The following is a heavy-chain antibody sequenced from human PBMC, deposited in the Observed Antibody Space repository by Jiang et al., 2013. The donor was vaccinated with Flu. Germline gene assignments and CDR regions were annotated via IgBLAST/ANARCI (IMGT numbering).Heavy chain of an antibody. D-gene: IGHD6-13*01. Sequence: LLKPSETLSLTCAVYGGSFSGYYWSWIRQPPGKGLEWIGEINHSGSTNYNPSLKSRVTISVDTSKNQFSLKLSSVTAADTAVYYCAREVRGSSWRYYYYYGMDVWGQGTTVTVSS. CDR3: AREVRGSSWRYYYYYGMDV. CDR2: INHSGST. J-gene: IGHJ6*02. V-gene: IGHV4-34*01. CDR1: GGSFSGYY.